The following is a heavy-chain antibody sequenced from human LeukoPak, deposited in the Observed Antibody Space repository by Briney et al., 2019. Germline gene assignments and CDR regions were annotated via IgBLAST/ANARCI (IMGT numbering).Heavy chain of an antibody. CDR2: INHSGST. V-gene: IGHV4-34*01. Sequence: SETLSLTCAVYGGSFSGHYWSWIRQPPGKGLEWIGEINHSGSTNYNPSLKSRVTISVDTSKNQFSLKLNSVTAADTAVYYCARPTGDGFDIWGQGTVVTVSS. CDR3: ARPTGDGFDI. CDR1: GGSFSGHY. J-gene: IGHJ3*02. D-gene: IGHD1-1*01.